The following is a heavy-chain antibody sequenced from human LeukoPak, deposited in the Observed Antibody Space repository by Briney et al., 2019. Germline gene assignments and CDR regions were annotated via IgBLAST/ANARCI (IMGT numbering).Heavy chain of an antibody. CDR2: IYSGGTT. CDR3: ARDSSGLSYFDY. D-gene: IGHD3-22*01. J-gene: IGHJ4*02. CDR1: GFTVSSNY. Sequence: PVGSLRLSCAASGFTVSSNYMGWVRQAPGKGLEWVSVIYSGGTTYYADSVKGRFTISRDNSKNTLYLQMNSLRAEDTAVYYCARDSSGLSYFDYWGQGTLVTVSS. V-gene: IGHV3-66*01.